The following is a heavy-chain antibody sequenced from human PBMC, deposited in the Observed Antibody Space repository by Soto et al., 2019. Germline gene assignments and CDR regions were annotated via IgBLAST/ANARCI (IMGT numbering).Heavy chain of an antibody. CDR1: GFTFSRYG. D-gene: IGHD2-2*01. CDR3: ARDPSEGRVGNWFES. CDR2: ISSSTSYV. V-gene: IGHV3-21*06. J-gene: IGHJ5*01. Sequence: LRLSCAASGFTFSRYGMNWLRQAPGKGLEWVASISSSTSYVYYADSVKGRFSTSRDNAKNILYLEMYALRTEDTAVYYCARDPSEGRVGNWFESWGQGTLVTVSS.